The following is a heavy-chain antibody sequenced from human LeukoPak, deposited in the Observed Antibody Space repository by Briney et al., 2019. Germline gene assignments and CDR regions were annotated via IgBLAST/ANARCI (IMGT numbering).Heavy chain of an antibody. CDR1: GYIFTSYD. J-gene: IGHJ4*02. D-gene: IGHD4-17*01. Sequence: ASVKVSCKASGYIFTSYDIYWVRQATGHGLEWMGWMNPNSGNTGYAQKFQGRVTMTRNTSISTAYMELSSLKSEDTAVYYCARGFRRVPVTSPGYWGQGTLVTVSS. V-gene: IGHV1-8*01. CDR3: ARGFRRVPVTSPGY. CDR2: MNPNSGNT.